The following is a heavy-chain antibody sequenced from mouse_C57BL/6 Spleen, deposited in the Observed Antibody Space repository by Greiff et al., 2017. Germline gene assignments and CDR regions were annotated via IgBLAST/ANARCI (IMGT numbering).Heavy chain of an antibody. J-gene: IGHJ4*01. CDR2: INPNNGGT. Sequence: VQLQQSGPELVKPGASVKISCKASGYTFTDYYMNWVKQSHGKSLEWIGDINPNNGGTSYNQKFKGKATLTVDKSSSTAYMELRSLTSEDSAVYYCARPTTVDYYAMDYWGQGTSVTVS. CDR1: GYTFTDYY. CDR3: ARPTTVDYYAMDY. V-gene: IGHV1-26*01. D-gene: IGHD1-1*01.